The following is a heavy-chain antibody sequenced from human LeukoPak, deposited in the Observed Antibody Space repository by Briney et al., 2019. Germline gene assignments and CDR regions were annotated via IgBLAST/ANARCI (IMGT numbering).Heavy chain of an antibody. J-gene: IGHJ4*02. Sequence: GGSLRLSCAASGFSFSSYAMDWVRQAPGKGLEWVAVISYDGSNKFYADSVRGRFTISRDNSKNTLYLQMNSVRAEDTAVYYCARGFAPGELSYFDYWGQGTLVTVSS. D-gene: IGHD3-16*02. CDR2: ISYDGSNK. V-gene: IGHV3-30*04. CDR3: ARGFAPGELSYFDY. CDR1: GFSFSSYA.